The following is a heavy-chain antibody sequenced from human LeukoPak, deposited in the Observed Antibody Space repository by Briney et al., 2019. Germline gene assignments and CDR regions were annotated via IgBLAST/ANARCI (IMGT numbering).Heavy chain of an antibody. Sequence: GGSLRLSCVASGFHLSVYGMHWVRQTPGKGLEWVAVIWYDGSNNYYSDSVKGRFTISRDTSNGTLFLHMSNLRTEDTATYYCAKDRFPYQHFYFMDVWGRGTMVTVSS. V-gene: IGHV3-33*03. D-gene: IGHD2-2*01. J-gene: IGHJ6*04. CDR1: GFHLSVYG. CDR2: IWYDGSNN. CDR3: AKDRFPYQHFYFMDV.